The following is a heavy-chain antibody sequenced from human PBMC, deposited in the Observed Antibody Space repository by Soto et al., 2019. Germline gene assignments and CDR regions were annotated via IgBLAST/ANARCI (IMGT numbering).Heavy chain of an antibody. V-gene: IGHV4-61*01. CDR3: SRDQGLGAGYFAL. CDR1: GGSVGSRPYY. D-gene: IGHD7-27*01. J-gene: IGHJ2*01. CDR2: VAYTGTT. Sequence: SETLSLTCAVSGGSVGSRPYYWSWIRQPPGKGLEWIGYVAYTGTTNYNPSLKGRVTISVDTSKNQVSLKLTSVTAADTAVYYCSRDQGLGAGYFALWGRGTLVTVSS.